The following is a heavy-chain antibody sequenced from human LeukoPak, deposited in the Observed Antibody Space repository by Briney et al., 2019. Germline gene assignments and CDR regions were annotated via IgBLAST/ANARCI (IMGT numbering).Heavy chain of an antibody. CDR1: GFTFSNAW. D-gene: IGHD3-3*01. Sequence: GGSLRLSCAASGFTFSNAWMTWVRQPPGKGLEWVGRIKTKTDGETTDYAAPVKGRFTISRDDSKNTLDLQMDSLKTEDTAVYYCTTDPGLAIFGIVPKDYWGQGTLVTVSS. V-gene: IGHV3-15*01. CDR2: IKTKTDGETT. J-gene: IGHJ4*02. CDR3: TTDPGLAIFGIVPKDY.